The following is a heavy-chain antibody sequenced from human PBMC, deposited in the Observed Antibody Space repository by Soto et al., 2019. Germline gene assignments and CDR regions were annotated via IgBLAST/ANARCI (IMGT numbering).Heavy chain of an antibody. CDR2: ISTFHGNT. CDR3: ARDPHLSSWRKIDS. D-gene: IGHD6-13*01. Sequence: ASVKVSCKTSGYTFTNQGISWVRQAPGQGLQWVGWISTFHGNTDYAQIFQGRVTLTTDTSTSTAYMELRSLRSDDTAVYYCARDPHLSSWRKIDSWGQGTLVTVSS. CDR1: GYTFTNQG. V-gene: IGHV1-18*01. J-gene: IGHJ4*02.